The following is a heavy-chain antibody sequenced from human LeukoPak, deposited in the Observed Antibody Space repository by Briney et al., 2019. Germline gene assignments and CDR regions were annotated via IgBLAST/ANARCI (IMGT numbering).Heavy chain of an antibody. CDR2: ISYDGSNK. CDR1: GFTFSSYA. J-gene: IGHJ4*02. V-gene: IGHV3-30-3*01. CDR3: ARAKAVSSSWYS. Sequence: GGSLRLSCAASGFTFSSYAMHWVRQAPGKGLEWVAVISYDGSNKYYADSVKGRFTISRDNSKNTLYLQMNSLRAEDTAVYYCARAKAVSSSWYSWGQGTLVTVSS. D-gene: IGHD6-13*01.